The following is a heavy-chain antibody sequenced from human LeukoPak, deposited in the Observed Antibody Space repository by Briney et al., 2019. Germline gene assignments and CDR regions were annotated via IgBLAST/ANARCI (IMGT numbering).Heavy chain of an antibody. CDR2: IYYSGRT. CDR3: ARFSRRLYYFDY. V-gene: IGHV4-39*01. J-gene: IGHJ4*02. Sequence: KPSETLSLTCTVSGGSISSSSYYWGWIRQPPGQGLEWIGSIYYSGRTYYNPSLKSRVTISVDTSKNQFTLKLSSVTAADTAVYYCARFSRRLYYFDYWGQGTLVTVSS. CDR1: GGSISSSSYY. D-gene: IGHD2/OR15-2a*01.